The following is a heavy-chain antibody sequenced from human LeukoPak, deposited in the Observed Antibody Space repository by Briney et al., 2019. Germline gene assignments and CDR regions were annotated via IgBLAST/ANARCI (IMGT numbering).Heavy chain of an antibody. Sequence: ASVKVSCKASGYTFTSYGISWVRQAPGQGPEWMGWISAYNGNTNYAQKLQGRVTMTTDTSTSTAYMELRSLRSDDTAVYYCARGSRRYDFWSGYQYWGQGTLVTVSS. CDR1: GYTFTSYG. V-gene: IGHV1-18*01. CDR2: ISAYNGNT. CDR3: ARGSRRYDFWSGYQY. J-gene: IGHJ4*02. D-gene: IGHD3-3*01.